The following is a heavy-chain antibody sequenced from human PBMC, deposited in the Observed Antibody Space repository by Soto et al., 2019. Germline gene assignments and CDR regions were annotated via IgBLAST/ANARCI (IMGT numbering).Heavy chain of an antibody. CDR3: ARAPMVLSRSYFDS. J-gene: IGHJ4*02. Sequence: SETLSLTCTVSGGSISNFYWSWIRQPPGKGLEWIGYISYSGNTNYNPSLKSRVSISVDTSRNQLSLNLTSVTAADTAVYYCARAPMVLSRSYFDSWGQGTPVTVSS. CDR2: ISYSGNT. CDR1: GGSISNFY. V-gene: IGHV4-59*01. D-gene: IGHD2-8*01.